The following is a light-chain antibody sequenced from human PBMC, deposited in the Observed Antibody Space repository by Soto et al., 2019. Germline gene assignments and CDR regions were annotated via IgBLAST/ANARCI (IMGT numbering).Light chain of an antibody. J-gene: IGKJ1*01. V-gene: IGKV3-20*01. CDR2: GAS. Sequence: EIVLTQSPGTLSLSPGERATLSCRASQSVSSSYLAWYQQKPGQAPRLLIYGASSRATVLPDRFSGSGSGTDFTLTISSLEPEDFAVYSCQQYGSSPTTFGQGTKVEIK. CDR3: QQYGSSPTT. CDR1: QSVSSSY.